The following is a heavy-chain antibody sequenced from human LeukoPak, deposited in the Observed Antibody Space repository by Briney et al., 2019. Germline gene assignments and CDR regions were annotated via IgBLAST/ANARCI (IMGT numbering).Heavy chain of an antibody. J-gene: IGHJ2*01. CDR1: GGSFSGYY. Sequence: SETLSLTCAVYGGSFSGYYWSWIRQPPGKGLEWIGEINHSGSTNYNPSLKSRVTISVDTSKNQFSLKLSSVTAADTAVYYCARGGTMVRAIRDWYFDLWGRGTLVTVSS. CDR2: INHSGST. V-gene: IGHV4-34*01. D-gene: IGHD3-10*01. CDR3: ARGGTMVRAIRDWYFDL.